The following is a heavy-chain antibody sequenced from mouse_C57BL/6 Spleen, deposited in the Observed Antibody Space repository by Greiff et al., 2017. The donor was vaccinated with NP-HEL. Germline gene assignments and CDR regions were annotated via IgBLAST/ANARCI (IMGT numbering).Heavy chain of an antibody. V-gene: IGHV1-81*01. Sequence: QVQLKESGAELARPGASVKLSCKASGYTFTSSGISWVKQRTGQGLEWIGEIYPRSGNTYYNEKFKGKATLTADKSSSTAYMELRSLTSEDSAVYFCARSEGNYAMDYWGQGTSVTVSS. CDR1: GYTFTSSG. J-gene: IGHJ4*01. CDR3: ARSEGNYAMDY. CDR2: IYPRSGNT.